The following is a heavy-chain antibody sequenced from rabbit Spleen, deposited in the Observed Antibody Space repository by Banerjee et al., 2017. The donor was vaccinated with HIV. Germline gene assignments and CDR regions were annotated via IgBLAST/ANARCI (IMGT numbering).Heavy chain of an antibody. D-gene: IGHD4-1*01. CDR2: IDVVKSGNT. CDR3: ARYSGWERFDL. V-gene: IGHV1S40*01. Sequence: QSLEESGGDLVKPGASLTLTCKASGLDFSSRYWICWVRQAPGKGLEWIACIDVVKSGNTYYTNWAKGRFTISETSSTTVALQVTSLTAADTATYFCARYSGWERFDLWGPGTLVTVS. CDR1: GLDFSSRYW. J-gene: IGHJ4*01.